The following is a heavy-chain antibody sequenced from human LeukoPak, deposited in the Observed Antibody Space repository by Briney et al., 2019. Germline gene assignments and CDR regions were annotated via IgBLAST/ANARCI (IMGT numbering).Heavy chain of an antibody. CDR2: IIPIFGTA. J-gene: IGHJ6*02. Sequence: GASVKVSCKASGYTCTSYDINWVRQAPGQGLEWMGGIIPIFGTANYAQKFQGRVTITADESTSTAYMELSSLRSEDTAVYYCARVGLFRGYYYYYGMDVWGQGTTVAVSS. CDR3: ARVGLFRGYYYYYGMDV. CDR1: GYTCTSYD. V-gene: IGHV1-69*13. D-gene: IGHD3-10*01.